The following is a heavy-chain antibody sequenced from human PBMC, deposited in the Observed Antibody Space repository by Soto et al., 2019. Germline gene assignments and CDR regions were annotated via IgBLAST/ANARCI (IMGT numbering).Heavy chain of an antibody. CDR1: AFTFSSYA. J-gene: IGHJ4*02. D-gene: IGHD3-3*01. Sequence: PGGSLRLSCAASAFTFSSYAMSWVRQAPGKGLEWVSSVSGSGGSSYYADSVKGHFTISRDNPKDTLYLQMNSLRADDTAVYYCVKDRTVAPFGIISRGFAHLGQGILFTVSS. CDR3: VKDRTVAPFGIISRGFAH. V-gene: IGHV3-23*01. CDR2: VSGSGGSS.